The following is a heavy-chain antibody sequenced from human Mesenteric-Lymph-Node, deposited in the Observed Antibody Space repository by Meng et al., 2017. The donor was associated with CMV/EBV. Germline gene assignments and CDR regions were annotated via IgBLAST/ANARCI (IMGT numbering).Heavy chain of an antibody. Sequence: KASGYTFTGSYMHWVRQAPGQGLEWMRRINPNSGGTNYAQKFQGRVTMTRDTSISTAYMELSRLRSDDTAVYYCARALRYFDWYVDYWGQGTLVTVSS. J-gene: IGHJ4*02. CDR1: GYTFTGSY. CDR3: ARALRYFDWYVDY. CDR2: INPNSGGT. D-gene: IGHD3-9*01. V-gene: IGHV1-2*06.